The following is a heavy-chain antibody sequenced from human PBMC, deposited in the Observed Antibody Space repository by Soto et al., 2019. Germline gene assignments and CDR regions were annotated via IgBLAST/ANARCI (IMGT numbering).Heavy chain of an antibody. CDR1: GFTFSNAW. V-gene: IGHV3-15*01. J-gene: IGHJ6*02. CDR3: TTDPEYYDFWSGYYGADYYYGMDV. CDR2: IKSKTDGGTT. D-gene: IGHD3-3*01. Sequence: AGGSLRLSCAASGFTFSNAWMSWVRQAPGKGLEWVGRIKSKTDGGTTDYAAPVKGRFTISRDDSKNTLYLQMNSLKTEDTAVYYCTTDPEYYDFWSGYYGADYYYGMDVWGQGTTVTVSS.